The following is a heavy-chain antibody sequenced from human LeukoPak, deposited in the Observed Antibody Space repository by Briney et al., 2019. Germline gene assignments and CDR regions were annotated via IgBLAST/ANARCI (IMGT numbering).Heavy chain of an antibody. J-gene: IGHJ6*02. Sequence: GGSLRLSCAASGFTVSSNYMSWVRQAPGKGLEWVSVIYSCGSTYYADSVKGRFTISRDNAKNSLYLQMSNLRAEDTAVYFCARGGGLDVWGQGATVTVSS. V-gene: IGHV3-53*01. CDR2: IYSCGST. D-gene: IGHD3-16*01. CDR3: ARGGGLDV. CDR1: GFTVSSNY.